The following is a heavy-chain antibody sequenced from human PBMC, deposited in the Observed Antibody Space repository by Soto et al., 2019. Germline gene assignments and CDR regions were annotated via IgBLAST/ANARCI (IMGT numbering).Heavy chain of an antibody. D-gene: IGHD3-22*01. CDR3: ARDPGTGYYDSSGYYYD. Sequence: EVQLVESGGGLVQPGGSLRLSCAASGFTLSSYWMHWVRQAPGKGLVWVSRINSDGSSTSYADSVKGRFTISRDNAKNTLDLQMNSLGAEDTAVYYCARDPGTGYYDSSGYYYDWGQGTLVTVSS. CDR2: INSDGSST. J-gene: IGHJ4*02. CDR1: GFTLSSYW. V-gene: IGHV3-74*01.